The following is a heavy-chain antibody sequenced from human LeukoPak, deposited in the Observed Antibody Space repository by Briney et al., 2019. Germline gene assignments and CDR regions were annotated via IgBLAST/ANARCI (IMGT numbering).Heavy chain of an antibody. CDR3: AKEYSSSSFLGYFDY. CDR1: GFSFSSYG. CDR2: IRYDGSNR. D-gene: IGHD6-6*01. Sequence: GGSLRLSCAASGFSFSSYGMHWVRQAPGKGLEWVAFIRYDGSNRYYADSVKGRFTISRDNSKNTLYLQMNSLRAEDTAVYYCAKEYSSSSFLGYFDYWGQGTLVTVSS. J-gene: IGHJ4*02. V-gene: IGHV3-30*02.